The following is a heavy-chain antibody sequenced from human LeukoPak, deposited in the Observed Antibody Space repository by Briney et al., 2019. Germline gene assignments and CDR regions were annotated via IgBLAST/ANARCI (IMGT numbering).Heavy chain of an antibody. CDR2: ISAYNGNT. D-gene: IGHD1-26*01. CDR3: ARVSQPYSGPTYSPYYYYMDV. Sequence: GASVKVSCKASGYTFTGYYMHWVRQAPGQGLEWMGWISAYNGNTNYAQKLQGRVTMTTDTSTSTAYMELRSLRSDDTAVYYCARVSQPYSGPTYSPYYYYMDVWGKGTTVTVSS. J-gene: IGHJ6*03. CDR1: GYTFTGYY. V-gene: IGHV1-18*04.